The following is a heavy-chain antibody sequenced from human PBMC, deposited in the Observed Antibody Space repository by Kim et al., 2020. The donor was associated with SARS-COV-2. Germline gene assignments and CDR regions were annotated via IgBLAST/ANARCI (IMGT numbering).Heavy chain of an antibody. J-gene: IGHJ4*02. Sequence: STTRYCEDSVKGRFTISRDNAKNSLSLQMNSLRTEDTAVYYCARWGSFDCWGQGTLVTVSS. D-gene: IGHD3-16*01. V-gene: IGHV3-48*04. CDR2: STTR. CDR3: ARWGSFDC.